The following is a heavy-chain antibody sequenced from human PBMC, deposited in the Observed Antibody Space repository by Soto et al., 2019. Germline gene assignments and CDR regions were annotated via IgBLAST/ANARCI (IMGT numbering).Heavy chain of an antibody. CDR1: GFTFSSYS. CDR3: ARDRSGIRAEHFQH. J-gene: IGHJ1*01. Sequence: QVQLVQSGGGVVQPGRSLRLSCAVSGFTFSSYSMHWVRQAPGKGLEGVAVISFDGSVKYHADSVKGRFSISRDNYKKTLYLQMNSMRPEDTAVYYCARDRSGIRAEHFQHWGQGTLVTVSP. D-gene: IGHD2-21*02. V-gene: IGHV3-30-3*01. CDR2: ISFDGSVK.